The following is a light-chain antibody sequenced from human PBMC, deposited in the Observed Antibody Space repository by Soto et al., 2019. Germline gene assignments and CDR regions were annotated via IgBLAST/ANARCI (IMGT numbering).Light chain of an antibody. V-gene: IGKV3-11*01. J-gene: IGKJ2*01. CDR3: QHRSNWRMYT. CDR1: QNVAGY. Sequence: ELVLTQSPATLSLSPGERATLSCRASQNVAGYLAWYQQKPGQGPRLIIYDTSNRATGAPPRFSGSGSGTDFTLTISSLEPEDFAIYYCQHRSNWRMYTFGQGTKLEIK. CDR2: DTS.